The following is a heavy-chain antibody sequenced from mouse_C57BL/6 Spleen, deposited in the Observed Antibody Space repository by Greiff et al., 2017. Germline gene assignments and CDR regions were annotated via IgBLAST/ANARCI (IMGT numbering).Heavy chain of an antibody. CDR1: GFSLTSYG. V-gene: IGHV2-3*01. CDR2: IWGDGST. CDR3: AKAGGIRDYYAMDY. D-gene: IGHD3-2*02. Sequence: QVQLKESGPGLVAPSQSLSITCTVSGFSLTSYGVSWVRQPPGKGLEWLGVIWGDGSTNSPSALISRLSISKDNAKSQVVLILNILQTEYTATYYCAKAGGIRDYYAMDYWGQGTSVTVSS. J-gene: IGHJ4*01.